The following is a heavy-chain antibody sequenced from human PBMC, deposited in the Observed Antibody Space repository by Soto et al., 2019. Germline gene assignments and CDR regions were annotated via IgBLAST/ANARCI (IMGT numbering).Heavy chain of an antibody. Sequence: QVQLQESGPGLVKPSQTLSLTCTVSGGSISTVDYWWSWIRQSPDMGLEWIGHIYDGGRTYNNPSLERRVTLSVDTSKRQLSLTLSSVSAADTAVYYCARGPSGDKVDSWGQGTLVTVSS. CDR1: GGSISTVDYW. D-gene: IGHD7-27*01. CDR2: IYDGGRT. V-gene: IGHV4-30-4*01. CDR3: ARGPSGDKVDS. J-gene: IGHJ4*02.